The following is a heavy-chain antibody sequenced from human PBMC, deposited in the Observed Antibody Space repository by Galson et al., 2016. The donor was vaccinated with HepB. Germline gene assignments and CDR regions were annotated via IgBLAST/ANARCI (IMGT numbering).Heavy chain of an antibody. J-gene: IGHJ5*01. CDR2: IYWDDNK. CDR1: GFPLRTPGVG. D-gene: IGHD3/OR15-3a*01. V-gene: IGHV2-5*02. Sequence: PALVKPTQTLTLTCSFSGFPLRTPGVGVGWIRQPPGEALEWLALIYWDDNKHYSTSLQSRVTITKDTSKNQVVLTMTNMDPVDTATYYCAHRGYSFWTDTPSWFDSWGQGTLVIVSS. CDR3: AHRGYSFWTDTPSWFDS.